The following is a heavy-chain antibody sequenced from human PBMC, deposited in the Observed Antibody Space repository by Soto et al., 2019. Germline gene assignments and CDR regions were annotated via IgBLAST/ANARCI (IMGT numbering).Heavy chain of an antibody. Sequence: QVQLQESGPGLVKPSQTLSLTCTVSGGSISSGDYYWSWIRQPPGKGLEWIGYIYYSGSTYYNPSIKSRVTMSVDTSQNQFSLKLSSVTAADTAGYCGARARGIGEYCDYGGQGTLVTVSS. CDR2: IYYSGST. D-gene: IGHD1-26*01. V-gene: IGHV4-30-4*01. CDR3: ARARGIGEYCDY. J-gene: IGHJ4*02. CDR1: GGSISSGDYY.